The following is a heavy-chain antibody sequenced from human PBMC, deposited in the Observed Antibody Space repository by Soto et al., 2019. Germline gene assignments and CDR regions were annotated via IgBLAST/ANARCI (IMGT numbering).Heavy chain of an antibody. J-gene: IGHJ5*02. CDR2: ISYDGSNK. CDR3: AKARGRAAAGRGANWFDP. D-gene: IGHD6-13*01. V-gene: IGHV3-30*18. Sequence: LRLSCAASGFTFSSYGMHWVRQAPGKGLEWVAVISYDGSNKYYADSVKGRFTISRDNSKNTLYLQMNSLRAEDTAVYYCAKARGRAAAGRGANWFDPWRQGTLVTVSS. CDR1: GFTFSSYG.